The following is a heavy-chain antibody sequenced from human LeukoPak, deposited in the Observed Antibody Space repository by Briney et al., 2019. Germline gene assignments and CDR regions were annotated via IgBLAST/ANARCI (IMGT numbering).Heavy chain of an antibody. CDR2: IKQDGSEK. J-gene: IGHJ4*02. CDR1: GFTFSSYW. V-gene: IGHV3-7*01. CDR3: ARPYYFDSGAYSHFDY. Sequence: PGGSLRLSCAASGFTFSSYWMSWIRQAPGKGLEWVANIKQDGSEKYYVDSVKGRFTISRDNAKNSLYLQMNSLRAEDTAVYYCARPYYFDSGAYSHFDYWGPGTLVTVSA. D-gene: IGHD3-22*01.